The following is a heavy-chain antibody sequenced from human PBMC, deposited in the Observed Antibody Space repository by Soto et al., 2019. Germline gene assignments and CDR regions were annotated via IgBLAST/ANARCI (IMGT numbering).Heavy chain of an antibody. CDR2: IRHDGTQI. CDR1: GVSFRSYW. Sequence: PGGSLRLSCAASGVSFRSYWMSWVRQGPGKGLEWVANIRHDGTQIYYVDSVKGRFTVSRDNAKNSLFLQMNSLSGEDTAVYYCARWGSGLSGFDCWGQGTLVTVSS. V-gene: IGHV3-7*01. CDR3: ARWGSGLSGFDC. D-gene: IGHD1-26*01. J-gene: IGHJ4*02.